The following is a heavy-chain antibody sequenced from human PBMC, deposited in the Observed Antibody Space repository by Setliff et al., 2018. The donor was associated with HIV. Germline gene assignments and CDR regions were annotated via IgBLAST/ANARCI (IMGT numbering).Heavy chain of an antibody. CDR1: GGSISSSSYY. CDR2: IYHSGNT. D-gene: IGHD6-13*01. J-gene: IGHJ4*02. CDR3: ARGGSRGSWYWDY. Sequence: PSETLSLTCTVSGGSISSSSYYWGWIRQPPGKGLEWIGYIYHSGNTYYNPSLKSRVSISVDRSKNHFSPRLSSVTAADTAVYYCARGGSRGSWYWDYWGQGPLVTVSS. V-gene: IGHV4-39*07.